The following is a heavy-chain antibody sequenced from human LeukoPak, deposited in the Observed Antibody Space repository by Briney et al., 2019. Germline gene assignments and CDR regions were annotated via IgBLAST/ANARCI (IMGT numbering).Heavy chain of an antibody. CDR1: GFTFSSYA. CDR3: AKSHRGYAPRRTYYYYMDV. D-gene: IGHD5-12*01. J-gene: IGHJ6*03. CDR2: ISGSGDST. V-gene: IGHV3-23*01. Sequence: GGPLRLSCAASGFTFSSYAMSWVRQAPGKGLEWVSAISGSGDSTYYADSVKGRFTISRDNSKNTLYLQMNSLRAEDTAVYYCAKSHRGYAPRRTYYYYMDVWGKGTTVTVSS.